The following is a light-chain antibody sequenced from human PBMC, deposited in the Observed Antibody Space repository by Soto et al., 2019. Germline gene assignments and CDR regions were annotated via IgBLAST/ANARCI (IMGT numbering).Light chain of an antibody. CDR3: CSYAGSYTWV. V-gene: IGLV2-11*01. CDR1: SSDVGGYNY. Sequence: QSALTQPRSVSGSPRQSVTISCTGTSSDVGGYNYVSWYQQHPGKAPKVMIYDVSKRPSGVPDRFSGSKSGNTASLTISGIQAEDEADYYCCSYAGSYTWVFGGGTKLTVL. CDR2: DVS. J-gene: IGLJ3*02.